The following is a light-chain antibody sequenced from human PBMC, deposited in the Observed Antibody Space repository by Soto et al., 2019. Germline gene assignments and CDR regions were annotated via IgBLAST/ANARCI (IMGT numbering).Light chain of an antibody. CDR2: DAS. CDR1: QSMNDW. CDR3: LRYNAFSQT. V-gene: IGKV1-5*01. J-gene: IGKJ1*01. Sequence: DIQMTQSPSTLSASIGDRVTITCRASQSMNDWLAWYQQKPGKAPKVLIYDASSLQSGVPSRFSGSRSGTEFTLTIDSLQPGDVATYYCLRYNAFSQTFGQGTKVEI.